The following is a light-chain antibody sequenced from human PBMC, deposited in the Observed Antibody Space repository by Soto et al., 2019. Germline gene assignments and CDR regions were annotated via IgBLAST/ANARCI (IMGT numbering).Light chain of an antibody. CDR1: QSISSW. CDR2: KAS. V-gene: IGKV1-5*03. Sequence: DIEMAQSPSSLSACVGDRVAITCRASQSISSWLAWYQQKPGKAPKLLIYKASSLESGVPSRFSGSGSGTEFTLTISSLQPDDFATYYCQQYNSYSWTFGQGTKVDIK. CDR3: QQYNSYSWT. J-gene: IGKJ1*01.